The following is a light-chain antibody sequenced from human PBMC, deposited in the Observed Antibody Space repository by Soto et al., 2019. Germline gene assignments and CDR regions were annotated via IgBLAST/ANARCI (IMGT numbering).Light chain of an antibody. CDR3: QQRSNWPIT. V-gene: IGKV3-11*01. CDR1: QSVSSY. J-gene: IGKJ5*01. CDR2: DES. Sequence: VLTQSPATLSLSPGDSATLSCRASQSVSSYLAWFQQKPGQAPRLLIFDESNRPTGIPDRLSGSGSGTDFNLTISSLEPEDFAVYYCQQRSNWPITFGQGTRLEIK.